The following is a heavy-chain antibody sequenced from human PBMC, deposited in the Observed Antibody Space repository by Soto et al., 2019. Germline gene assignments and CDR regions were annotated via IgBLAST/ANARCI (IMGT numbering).Heavy chain of an antibody. CDR2: INHSGST. D-gene: IGHD2-15*01. V-gene: IGHV4-34*01. J-gene: IGHJ6*03. CDR1: GGSFSGYY. Sequence: SETLSLTCAVYGGSFSGYYWSWIRQPPGKGLEWIGEINHSGSTNYNPSLKSRVTISVDTSKNQFSLKLSSVTAADTAVYYCARGLEQKAWWDYYYMDVWGKGTTVTSP. CDR3: ARGLEQKAWWDYYYMDV.